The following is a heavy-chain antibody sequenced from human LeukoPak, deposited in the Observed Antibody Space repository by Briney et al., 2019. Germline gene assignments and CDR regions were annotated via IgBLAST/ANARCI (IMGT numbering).Heavy chain of an antibody. CDR3: ARLRTTIYAFDI. V-gene: IGHV4-31*11. CDR1: GGSISSGGYY. Sequence: SQTLSLTCAVSGGSISSGGYYWSWIRQHPGTGLEWIGYIYYSGSTYYNPSLKSRVTISVDTSKNQFSLKLSSVTAADTAVYYCARLRTTIYAFDIWGQGTMVTVSS. CDR2: IYYSGST. J-gene: IGHJ3*02. D-gene: IGHD4-17*01.